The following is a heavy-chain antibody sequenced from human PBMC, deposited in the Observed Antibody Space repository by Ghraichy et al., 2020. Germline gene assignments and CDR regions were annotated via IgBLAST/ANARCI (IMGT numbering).Heavy chain of an antibody. D-gene: IGHD1-1*01. J-gene: IGHJ6*02. Sequence: SQTLALTCTVSAGSISSFNWHWVRQSPEKGLEWIGNISSSGRTNYNPSLQNRVTISMDPPKNQFSLKVRSVTAADAAIYYCARHQSSWNNYGLDVWGQGDTVAVSS. V-gene: IGHV4-4*09. CDR2: ISSSGRT. CDR3: ARHQSSWNNYGLDV. CDR1: AGSISSFN.